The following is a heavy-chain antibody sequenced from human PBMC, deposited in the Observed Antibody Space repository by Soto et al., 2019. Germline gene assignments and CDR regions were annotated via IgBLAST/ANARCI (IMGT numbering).Heavy chain of an antibody. J-gene: IGHJ6*02. CDR3: ARGTVVTPDTNYYYYYGMDV. CDR1: GGTFSSYA. D-gene: IGHD2-21*02. CDR2: IIPIFGTA. V-gene: IGHV1-69*01. Sequence: QVQLVQSGAEVKKPGSSVKVSCKASGGTFSSYAISWVRQAPGQGLEWMGGIIPIFGTANYAQKFQGRVTITADESTSTAYMELSSLRSEDTAVYYCARGTVVTPDTNYYYYYGMDVWGQGTTVTVSS.